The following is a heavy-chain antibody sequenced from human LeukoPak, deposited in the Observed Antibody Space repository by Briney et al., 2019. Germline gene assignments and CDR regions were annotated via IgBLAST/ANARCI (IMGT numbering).Heavy chain of an antibody. D-gene: IGHD6-13*01. V-gene: IGHV4-61*08. CDR2: IYYSGST. Sequence: SETLSLTCTVSGGSISTGGYYWSWIRQLPGKGLEWIGYIYYSGSTNYNPSLKSRVTISVDTSKNQFSLKLSSVTAADTAVYYCARPRIAAAPHDAFDIWGQGTMVTVSS. CDR1: GGSISTGGYY. CDR3: ARPRIAAAPHDAFDI. J-gene: IGHJ3*02.